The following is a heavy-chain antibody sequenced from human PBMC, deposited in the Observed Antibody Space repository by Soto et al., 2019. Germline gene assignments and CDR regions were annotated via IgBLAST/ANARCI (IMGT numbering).Heavy chain of an antibody. CDR3: ARTHSGSYYSVFNY. V-gene: IGHV4-38-2*01. D-gene: IGHD1-26*01. CDR1: NFSISSGYY. J-gene: IGHJ4*02. CDR2: IYRSGTT. Sequence: SETLSLTCVVSNFSISSGYYWGWIRQSPGKGLEWIASIYRSGTTSYNPSLKSRVTISVDPSKNQFALMLTAVTAADTAVYYCARTHSGSYYSVFNYWGRGSLVTVSS.